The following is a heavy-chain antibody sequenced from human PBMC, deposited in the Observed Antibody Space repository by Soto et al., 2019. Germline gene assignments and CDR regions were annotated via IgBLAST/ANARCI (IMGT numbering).Heavy chain of an antibody. Sequence: GGSLRLSCAASGFTFNSYGMHWVRQGPATGLEWVAFISYDSTKTYYADSVKGRFTISRDNANSALYVQIDSPMCGDRAVDYFARTRSAWSAFLYYYLDVWGQGTKVTVSS. V-gene: IGHV3-30*03. J-gene: IGHJ6*02. CDR2: ISYDSTKT. D-gene: IGHD2-8*02. CDR1: GFTFNSYG. CDR3: ARTRSAWSAFLYYYLDV.